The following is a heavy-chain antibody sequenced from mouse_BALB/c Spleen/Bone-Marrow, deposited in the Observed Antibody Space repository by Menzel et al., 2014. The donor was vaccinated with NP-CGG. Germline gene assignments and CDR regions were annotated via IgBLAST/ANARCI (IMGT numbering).Heavy chain of an antibody. CDR2: IYPGDGST. CDR3: ARSGDSSGCGFAY. CDR1: GYTFTSYD. J-gene: IGHJ3*01. D-gene: IGHD3-2*01. V-gene: IGHV1S56*01. Sequence: VQLQESGPELVKPGALVKISCKASGYTFTSYDINWVKQRPGQGLEWIGWIYPGDGSTKYNEKFKGKATLTADKSSSTAYMQLSSLTSENSAVCFCARSGDSSGCGFAYWGQGTLVTVSA.